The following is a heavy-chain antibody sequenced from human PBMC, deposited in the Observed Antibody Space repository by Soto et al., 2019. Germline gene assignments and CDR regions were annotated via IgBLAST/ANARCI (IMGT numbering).Heavy chain of an antibody. V-gene: IGHV4-38-2*01. CDR3: ARGAATVTPGWFDP. CDR1: GYSISSGYY. Sequence: SETLSLTCAVSGYSISSGYYWGWIRQTPGKGLEWIASIYHSGSTYYNPSLKSRVTISVDTSKNQFSPKLTSVTAAGTAVYYCARGAATVTPGWFDPWGQGIMVTV. J-gene: IGHJ5*02. CDR2: IYHSGST. D-gene: IGHD4-17*01.